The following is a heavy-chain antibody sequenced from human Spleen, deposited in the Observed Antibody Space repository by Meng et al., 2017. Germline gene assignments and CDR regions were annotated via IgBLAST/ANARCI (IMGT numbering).Heavy chain of an antibody. CDR1: MCAFPVYG. Sequence: VQQVQSGGAVTKPGASVKVSCTASMCAFPVYGLHWVRRAPGQGLEWRGRINPKSGDTHYEQRFQGMVTMTGDTSISTAYMELSGLRSDDTAMYYCARDEDISAAGKLFGDYWGQGTLVTVSS. D-gene: IGHD6-13*01. V-gene: IGHV1-2*06. CDR3: ARDEDISAAGKLFGDY. J-gene: IGHJ4*02. CDR2: INPKSGDT.